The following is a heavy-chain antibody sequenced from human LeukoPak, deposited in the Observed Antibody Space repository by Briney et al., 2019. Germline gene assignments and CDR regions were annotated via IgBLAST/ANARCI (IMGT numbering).Heavy chain of an antibody. D-gene: IGHD5-18*01. J-gene: IGHJ6*02. Sequence: PSETLSLTCTVSGGSISSDYWSWIRQPPGKGLEWIGYIYYSGSTTDYNPSLKSRVIISIDTSKKQFSLKLHSVTAADTAVYYCARQGHSIDSRVDYYGMDVWGQGTTVTVSS. V-gene: IGHV4-59*08. CDR2: IYYSGST. CDR3: ARQGHSIDSRVDYYGMDV. CDR1: GGSISSDY.